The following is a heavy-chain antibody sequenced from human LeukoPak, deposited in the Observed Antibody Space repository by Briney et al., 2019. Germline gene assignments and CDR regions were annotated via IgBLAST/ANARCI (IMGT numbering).Heavy chain of an antibody. CDR3: ALYAIPGYYGMDV. CDR2: IYYSGST. J-gene: IGHJ6*02. Sequence: SETLSLTCTVSGGSISSYYWSWIRQPPGKGLEWIGYIYYSGSTNYNPSLKSRVTISVDTSKNQFSLKLSSATAADTAVYYCALYAIPGYYGMDVWGQGTTVTVSS. CDR1: GGSISSYY. D-gene: IGHD2-8*01. V-gene: IGHV4-59*01.